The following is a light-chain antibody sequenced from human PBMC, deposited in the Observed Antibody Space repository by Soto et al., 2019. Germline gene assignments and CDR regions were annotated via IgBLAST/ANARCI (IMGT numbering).Light chain of an antibody. V-gene: IGKV3-20*01. J-gene: IGKJ5*01. Sequence: EIVLTQSPGSLSLSPREGATLSCRASQSVSTNVAWYQQRPGQPPKLLIFGASSRATGIPARFSGSGSGTDFTLIINRLQPEDFALYFCQHYGRGSPIAFGLGTRLEIK. CDR3: QHYGRGSPIA. CDR2: GAS. CDR1: QSVSTN.